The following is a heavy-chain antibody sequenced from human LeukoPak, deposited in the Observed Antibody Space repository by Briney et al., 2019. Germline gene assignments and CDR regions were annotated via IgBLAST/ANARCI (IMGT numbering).Heavy chain of an antibody. D-gene: IGHD2-15*01. Sequence: SVKVSCKASGGTFSSYAISWVRQAPGQGLEWMGRIIPILGIANYAQKFQGRVTITADKSTSTAYMELSSLRSEDTAVYYCARHRGYGSYYYYYGMDVWGQGTTVTVSS. CDR1: GGTFSSYA. CDR3: ARHRGYGSYYYYYGMDV. V-gene: IGHV1-69*04. CDR2: IIPILGIA. J-gene: IGHJ6*02.